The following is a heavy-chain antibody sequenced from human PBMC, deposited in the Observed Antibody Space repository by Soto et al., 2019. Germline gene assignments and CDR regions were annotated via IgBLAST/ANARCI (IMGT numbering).Heavy chain of an antibody. V-gene: IGHV4-30-2*01. CDR1: GGSISSGGYS. J-gene: IGHJ5*02. D-gene: IGHD3-3*01. CDR3: ARDLGYYDSWSGYWFDP. CDR2: IYHSGST. Sequence: SETLSLTCTVSGGSISSGGYSWSWIRQPPGKGLEWIGYIYHSGSTYYNPSLKSRVTISVDKSKNQFSLKLSSVTAADTAVYYCARDLGYYDSWSGYWFDPWGQGTLVTVSS.